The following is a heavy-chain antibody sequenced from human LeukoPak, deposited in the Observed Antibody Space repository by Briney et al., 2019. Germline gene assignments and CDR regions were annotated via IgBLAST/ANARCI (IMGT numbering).Heavy chain of an antibody. CDR1: GFTFSSYA. CDR3: AKGWQQLSSYPFDY. D-gene: IGHD6-13*01. V-gene: IGHV3-23*01. CDR2: ISGSGGST. J-gene: IGHJ4*02. Sequence: GGSLRLSCAAFGFTFSSYAMIWVRQAPGKGLEWVSAISGSGGSTYYADSVKGRFTISRDNSKNTLYLQMNSLRAEDTAVYYCAKGWQQLSSYPFDYWGQGTLVTVSS.